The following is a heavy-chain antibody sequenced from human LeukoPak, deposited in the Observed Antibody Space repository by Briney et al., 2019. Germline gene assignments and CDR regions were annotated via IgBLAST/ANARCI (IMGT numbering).Heavy chain of an antibody. CDR2: IHAYNGNT. CDR3: ARACCGDDRSFDY. J-gene: IGHJ4*02. V-gene: IGHV1-18*01. CDR1: GYTFTSDG. D-gene: IGHD2-21*02. Sequence: ASLKVSCKASGYTFTSDGISSVRQAPGQGLEWMGWIHAYNGNTNYAHNLQGSVTMTTDPSTSTAYMELRSLRSDDTAVYYCARACCGDDRSFDYWGQGPLVSVSS.